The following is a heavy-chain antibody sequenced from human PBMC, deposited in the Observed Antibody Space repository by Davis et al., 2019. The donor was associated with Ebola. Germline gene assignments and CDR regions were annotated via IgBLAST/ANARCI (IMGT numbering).Heavy chain of an antibody. J-gene: IGHJ3*02. CDR2: IFPGDSDT. Sequence: KVSCKASGYKFSDYWIGWVRQEPGKGLEWMGIIFPGDSDTRYSPSFQGQVTIPADKSISTVYLQWSSLKASDTAMYFCAKGRGPYRRGDAFDIWGRGTMVTVSS. V-gene: IGHV5-51*01. D-gene: IGHD1-26*01. CDR3: AKGRGPYRRGDAFDI. CDR1: GYKFSDYW.